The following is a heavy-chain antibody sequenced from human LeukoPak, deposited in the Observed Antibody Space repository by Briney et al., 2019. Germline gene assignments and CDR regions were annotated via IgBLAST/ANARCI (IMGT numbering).Heavy chain of an antibody. J-gene: IGHJ4*02. V-gene: IGHV4-30-4*01. CDR3: ARDRGVTRLGS. CDR1: GGSISSSDYY. D-gene: IGHD2-21*02. Sequence: SQTLSLTCTVSGGSISSSDYYWSWIRQPPGKGLEWIGYISYSGSTYYNPPPKSRVTISVDTSKNQFSLKLSSVTAADTAVYYCARDRGVTRLGSWGQGTLVTVSS. CDR2: ISYSGST.